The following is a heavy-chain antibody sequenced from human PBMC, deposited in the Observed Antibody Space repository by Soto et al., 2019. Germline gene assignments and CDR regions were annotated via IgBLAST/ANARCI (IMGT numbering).Heavy chain of an antibody. CDR3: ARDFADTAMVMRFFDY. D-gene: IGHD5-18*01. CDR2: INPGGGDT. CDR1: GYSYASYA. Sequence: GASVKVSWTNRGYSYASYALCWLRQSKGQGLEWMGLINPGGGDTSYAQTFQGRVTMTRDTSTSTVYMELSSLRSEDTAVYYCARDFADTAMVMRFFDYWGQGTLVTVSS. J-gene: IGHJ4*02. V-gene: IGHV1-46*01.